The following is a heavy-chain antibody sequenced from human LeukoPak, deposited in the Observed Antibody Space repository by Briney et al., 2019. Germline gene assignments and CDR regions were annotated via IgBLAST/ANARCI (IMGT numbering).Heavy chain of an antibody. CDR3: ARVSRYYGSGSPETYAFDI. D-gene: IGHD3-10*01. J-gene: IGHJ3*02. CDR2: MYYSGST. Sequence: SETLSLTCTVSGGSISSYSWSWIRQPPGKGLEWIGYMYYSGSTNYNPSLKSRVTISVDTSKNQFSLKLSSVTAADTAVYYCARVSRYYGSGSPETYAFDIWGQGTMVTVSS. V-gene: IGHV4-59*01. CDR1: GGSISSYS.